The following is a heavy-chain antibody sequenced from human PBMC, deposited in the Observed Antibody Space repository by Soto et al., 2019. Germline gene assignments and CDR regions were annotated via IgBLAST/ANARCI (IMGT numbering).Heavy chain of an antibody. V-gene: IGHV1-69*13. D-gene: IGHD2-2*01. CDR1: GCTFSSYA. CDR3: AKPRGGCSSTSCYSYYYYGMDV. Sequence: ASVKVSCKAYGCTFSSYAISCVRQAPGQVLEWMGGIIPIFGTANYAQKFQGRVTITADESTSTAYMELSSLRSEDTAVYYCAKPRGGCSSTSCYSYYYYGMDVWGQGTTVTVSS. CDR2: IIPIFGTA. J-gene: IGHJ6*02.